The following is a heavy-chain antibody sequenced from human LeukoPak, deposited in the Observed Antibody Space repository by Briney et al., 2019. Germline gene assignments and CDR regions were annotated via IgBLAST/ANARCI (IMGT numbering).Heavy chain of an antibody. CDR2: IRNKANGQTA. CDR1: GFTFSDHY. V-gene: IGHV3-72*01. Sequence: PGGSLRLSCATSGFTFSDHYMDWVRQAPGKGLGWVGRIRNKANGQTAEYAASVKGRFTISRDDSQNSLYLQMNSLKTDDTALYFCSRAYSDDWSTTYFDYWGQGTLVTVSS. D-gene: IGHD1-26*01. CDR3: SRAYSDDWSTTYFDY. J-gene: IGHJ4*02.